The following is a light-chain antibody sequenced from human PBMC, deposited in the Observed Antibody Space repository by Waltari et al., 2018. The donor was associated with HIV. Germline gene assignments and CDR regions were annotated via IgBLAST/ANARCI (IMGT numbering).Light chain of an antibody. V-gene: IGLV1-47*02. CDR2: SNT. J-gene: IGLJ1*01. Sequence: QSVLTQPPAASGTPGQRVTISCSGSSSNIGSNFVYWYQQFQGMAPKLLIFSNTQLPSGVPDRFSSSESGSSASLAISGLRPEDEADYYCATWHDGLKVFGTGTEVTVL. CDR1: SSNIGSNF. CDR3: ATWHDGLKV.